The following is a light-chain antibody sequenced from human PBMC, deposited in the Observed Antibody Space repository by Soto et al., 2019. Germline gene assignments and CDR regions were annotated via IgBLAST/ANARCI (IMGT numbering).Light chain of an antibody. V-gene: IGKV3-11*01. CDR2: DAS. J-gene: IGKJ4*01. CDR1: QSVGSY. CDR3: QPRSDWPLT. Sequence: ETVLTQSPATLSLSPGQRVTLSCRASQSVGSYLAWYQQKPGQAPRLLIYDASNRATGMAARSSGSGSGTDFTLTITSLEPEAFAVYFCQPRSDWPLTFGGGTKLEI.